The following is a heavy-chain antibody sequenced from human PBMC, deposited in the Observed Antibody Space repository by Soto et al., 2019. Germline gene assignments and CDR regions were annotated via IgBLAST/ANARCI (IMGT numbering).Heavy chain of an antibody. CDR2: INQDGSEK. CDR1: ESTVSRDW. CDR3: SGGVGDAF. Sequence: EVHLVESGGGLVQTGGSLRLSCAIFESTVSRDWMNWVRQAPGKGLEWVAHINQDGSEKYYVDSVKGRFTISRDNAKKSLYLQLNSIRPADTGMYYCSGGVGDAFWGQGTLVTVSS. V-gene: IGHV3-7*04. D-gene: IGHD1-26*01. J-gene: IGHJ4*02.